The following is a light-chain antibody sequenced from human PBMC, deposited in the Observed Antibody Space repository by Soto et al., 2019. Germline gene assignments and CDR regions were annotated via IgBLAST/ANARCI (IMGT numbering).Light chain of an antibody. Sequence: EIVLTQSPGTLSLSPCERATLSLRASQSVSSDFAWYQQKPGQAPRLLIYGASSRATGIPARFSGSGSGTDFTLTISSLESEDFAVYYCHQRRQWPLTFGGGTKVDIK. CDR1: QSVSSD. CDR3: HQRRQWPLT. CDR2: GAS. J-gene: IGKJ4*01. V-gene: IGKV3-11*01.